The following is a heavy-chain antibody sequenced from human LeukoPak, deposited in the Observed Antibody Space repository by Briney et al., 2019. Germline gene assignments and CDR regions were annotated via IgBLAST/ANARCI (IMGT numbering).Heavy chain of an antibody. J-gene: IGHJ4*02. CDR1: GLTFGGHD. Sequence: GGSLRLSCTASGLTFGGHDMHWVRQTTGDGLEWVAAVSAGHHAFYAGSVRGRFTVSREDAKNSSFLQMNSLRAEDTAIYYCVREARGYHYTYFDYWGQGSLVTVSS. V-gene: IGHV3-13*01. CDR2: VSAGHHA. CDR3: VREARGYHYTYFDY. D-gene: IGHD5-18*01.